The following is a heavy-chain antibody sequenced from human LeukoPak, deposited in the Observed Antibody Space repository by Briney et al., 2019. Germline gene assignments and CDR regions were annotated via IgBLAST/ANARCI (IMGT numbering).Heavy chain of an antibody. J-gene: IGHJ4*02. CDR1: GFTFSSYW. CDR3: ARVGGWLQPVFDY. V-gene: IGHV3-7*01. D-gene: IGHD5-24*01. Sequence: GGSLRLSCAAPGFTFSSYWMSWVRQAPGKGLEWVANIKQDGSEKYYVDSVKGRFTISRDNAKNSLYLQMNSLRAEDTAVYYCARVGGWLQPVFDYWGQGTLVTVSS. CDR2: IKQDGSEK.